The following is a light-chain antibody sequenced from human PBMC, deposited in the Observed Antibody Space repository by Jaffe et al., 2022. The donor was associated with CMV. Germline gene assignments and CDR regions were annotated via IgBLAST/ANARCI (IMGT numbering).Light chain of an antibody. CDR1: QSISGN. J-gene: IGKJ1*01. CDR2: DTS. Sequence: EIVMTQSPATLSVSPGERATLSCRASQSISGNLAWYQQKPGQAPMLLIYDTSTRATGIPARFSGSGSGTEFTLTISSLQSEDFAVYYCQQYNNWPPVTFGQGTKVEIK. CDR3: QQYNNWPPVT. V-gene: IGKV3-15*01.